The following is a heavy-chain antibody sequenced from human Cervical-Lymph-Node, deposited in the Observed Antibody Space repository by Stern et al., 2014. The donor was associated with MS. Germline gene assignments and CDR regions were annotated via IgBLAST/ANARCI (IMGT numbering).Heavy chain of an antibody. CDR1: GYTFTNYG. CDR2: INDYDGNT. Sequence: QVQLGQSGAEVKKPGASVKVSCKASGYTFTNYGISWVRQAPGQGLEWMGWINDYDGNTNYAQKFQGRVTMTTDTSTRTAYMELRSLRSDDTAVYYCARDVECSGSRCYVGYIFDYWGQGTLVTVSS. CDR3: ARDVECSGSRCYVGYIFDY. J-gene: IGHJ4*02. D-gene: IGHD2-15*01. V-gene: IGHV1-18*01.